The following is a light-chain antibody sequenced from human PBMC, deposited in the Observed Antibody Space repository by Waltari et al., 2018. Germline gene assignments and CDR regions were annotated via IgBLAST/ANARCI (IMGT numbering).Light chain of an antibody. J-gene: IGKJ3*01. CDR3: QQRSNWPPFT. CDR2: DAS. CDR1: QSVSSY. Sequence: EIVLPQSPATLPLAPGERATLSCRASQSVSSYLAWHQQKHGQAPRLRIDDASKRATAVPARFSGFVSLPSFCLTHCTLEPEDFAVYYCQQRSNWPPFTFGPGTKVDIK. V-gene: IGKV3-11*01.